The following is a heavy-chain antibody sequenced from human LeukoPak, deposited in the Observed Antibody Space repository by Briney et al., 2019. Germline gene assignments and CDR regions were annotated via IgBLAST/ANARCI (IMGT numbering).Heavy chain of an antibody. D-gene: IGHD2-21*01. J-gene: IGHJ4*02. CDR1: GGSFSGYY. CDR2: INHSGST. V-gene: IGHV4-34*01. Sequence: SETLSLTCAVYGGSFSGYYWSWIRQPPGKGLEWIGEINHSGSTNYNPSLKSRVTISVDTSKNQFSLKLRSVTAADTAVYYCARHSGDRGVRYFDYWGQGTLVTVSS. CDR3: ARHSGDRGVRYFDY.